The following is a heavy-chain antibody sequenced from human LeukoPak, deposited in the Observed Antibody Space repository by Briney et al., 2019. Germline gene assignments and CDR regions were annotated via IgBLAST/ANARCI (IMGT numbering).Heavy chain of an antibody. J-gene: IGHJ4*02. CDR2: IYHSGST. CDR1: GDSMSTGYY. CDR3: AREGGGFDY. Sequence: SETLSLTCTVSGDSMSTGYYWGWIRQPPGKGLEWIGSIYHSGSTYYNPSLKSRVTISVDTSKNQFSLKLSSVTAADTAVYYCAREGGGFDYWGQGTLVTVSS. D-gene: IGHD3-16*01. V-gene: IGHV4-38-2*02.